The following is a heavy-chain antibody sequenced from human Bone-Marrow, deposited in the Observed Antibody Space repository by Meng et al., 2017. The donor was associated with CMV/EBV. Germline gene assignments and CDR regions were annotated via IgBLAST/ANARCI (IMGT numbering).Heavy chain of an antibody. CDR2: INHSGST. CDR3: ARGGKLDLVWFGELFFDY. Sequence: SETLSLTCAVYGGSFSGYYWSWIRQPPGKGLEWIGEINHSGSTNYNPSLKSRVTISVDTSKNQFSLKLSSVTAADTAVYYCARGGKLDLVWFGELFFDYWGQGTLVTVSS. CDR1: GGSFSGYY. D-gene: IGHD3-10*01. V-gene: IGHV4-34*01. J-gene: IGHJ4*02.